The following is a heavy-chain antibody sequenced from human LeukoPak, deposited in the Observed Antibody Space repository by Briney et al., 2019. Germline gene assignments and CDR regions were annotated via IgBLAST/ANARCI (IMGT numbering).Heavy chain of an antibody. D-gene: IGHD3-22*01. CDR3: ARGSTYDSTY. CDR2: NYSGGST. Sequence: GGSLSLSCAASGFTVSSNYMSWVRQGPGKVLEWVLVNYSGGSTYYAASVRGRFTISRDNSKNTLYLQMSSLRADDTAVYFCARGSTYDSTYWGQGTLVTVSS. V-gene: IGHV3-53*05. CDR1: GFTVSSNY. J-gene: IGHJ4*02.